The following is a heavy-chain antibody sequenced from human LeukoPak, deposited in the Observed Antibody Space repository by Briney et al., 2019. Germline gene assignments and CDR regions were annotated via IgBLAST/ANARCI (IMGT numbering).Heavy chain of an antibody. V-gene: IGHV4-59*08. CDR3: SRHLVAVSYDAFDL. J-gene: IGHJ3*01. CDR1: GASISNYY. Sequence: PSETLSLTCTVSGASISNYYWSWIRQPPGKGLEWVGYIYYSGSTKYRPSLKSRVTISVETSKNQLYMKLTSATAADTAVYYCSRHLVAVSYDAFDLWGRGTTVTVSS. CDR2: IYYSGST. D-gene: IGHD2-15*01.